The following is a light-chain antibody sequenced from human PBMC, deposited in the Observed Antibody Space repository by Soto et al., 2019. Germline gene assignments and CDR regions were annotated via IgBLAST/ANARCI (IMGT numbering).Light chain of an antibody. J-gene: IGLJ7*01. CDR1: SSDVGSYNL. V-gene: IGLV2-23*02. Sequence: QSALTQPASVSGSPGQSITISCTGTSSDVGSYNLVSWYQQHPGKAPKLMIYEVSKRPSGVSNRFSGSKSGNTASLTISGLQAADEADYYCCSYAGSSTFAVLGGGTQLTVL. CDR2: EVS. CDR3: CSYAGSSTFAV.